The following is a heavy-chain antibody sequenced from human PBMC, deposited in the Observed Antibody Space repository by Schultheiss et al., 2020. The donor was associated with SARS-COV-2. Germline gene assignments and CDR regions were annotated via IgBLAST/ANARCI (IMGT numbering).Heavy chain of an antibody. V-gene: IGHV3-23*01. CDR3: AKSFGYDSRD. D-gene: IGHD3-22*01. CDR1: GFTFSSYG. CDR2: ISGSGGST. J-gene: IGHJ4*02. Sequence: GGSLRLSCAASGFTFSSYGMHWVRQAPGKGLEWVSAISGSGGSTYYADSVKGRFTISRDNSRNTVYLQMNSLRAEDTAVYYCAKSFGYDSRDWGQGTLVTVSS.